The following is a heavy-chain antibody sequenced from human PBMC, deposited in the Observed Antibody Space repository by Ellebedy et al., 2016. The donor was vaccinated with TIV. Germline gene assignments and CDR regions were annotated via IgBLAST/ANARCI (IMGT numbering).Heavy chain of an antibody. CDR2: INPNSGAT. Sequence: ASVKVSCKASGYTFTGYYMHWVRHAPGQGLEWMGWINPNSGATNYAQKFQGRVTMTRDTSISTAYMELSRLRSDDTAVYYCARDQWEQLVRPYYYYGMDVWGQGTTVTVSS. CDR1: GYTFTGYY. CDR3: ARDQWEQLVRPYYYYGMDV. D-gene: IGHD6-6*01. J-gene: IGHJ6*02. V-gene: IGHV1-2*02.